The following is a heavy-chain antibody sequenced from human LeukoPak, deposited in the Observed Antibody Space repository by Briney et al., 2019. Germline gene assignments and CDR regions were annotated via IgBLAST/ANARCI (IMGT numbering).Heavy chain of an antibody. J-gene: IGHJ4*02. CDR1: GFTFSRYD. V-gene: IGHV3-7*01. D-gene: IGHD6-19*01. Sequence: GRSLRLSCSASGFTFSRYDMYWVRQAPGKGLEWLANIKEDGSIQYYLDSVRGRFTISRDNAKTSVYLQLNSLRADDTAVYYCARDVWTGVAVSDYWGQGTLVTVSS. CDR3: ARDVWTGVAVSDY. CDR2: IKEDGSIQ.